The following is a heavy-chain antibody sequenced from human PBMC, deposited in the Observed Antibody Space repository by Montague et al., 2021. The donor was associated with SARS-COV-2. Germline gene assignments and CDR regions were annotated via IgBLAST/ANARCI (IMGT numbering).Heavy chain of an antibody. CDR3: ARVGGNHYRYFDY. Sequence: TLSLTCTVSGDSVSSEIYYWSWIRQPAGKGLEWIGRIYTSGSTNYNPSLRSRVTISVDTSKNQFSLRLSSVTAADTAVYYCARVGGNHYRYFDYWGQGTRSPSP. CDR1: GDSVSSEIYY. CDR2: IYTSGST. D-gene: IGHD1-26*01. J-gene: IGHJ4*02. V-gene: IGHV4-61*02.